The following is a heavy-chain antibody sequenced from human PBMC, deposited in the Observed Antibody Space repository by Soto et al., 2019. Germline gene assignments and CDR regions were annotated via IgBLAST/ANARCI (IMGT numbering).Heavy chain of an antibody. D-gene: IGHD2-15*01. CDR3: ARGPRMRILAAGGRDYSDPGLDV. J-gene: IGHJ6*02. Sequence: QVQLQQWGAGLLKPSETLSLNCAVYGGSFSGYYWRWIRQPPGKGLEWIGEINHRGSITYNPSLTSRVTMSVDTSKNQLSLKLNSVTAADTAVFCCARGPRMRILAAGGRDYSDPGLDVWGPGTAVTVSS. CDR2: INHRGSI. V-gene: IGHV4-34*01. CDR1: GGSFSGYY.